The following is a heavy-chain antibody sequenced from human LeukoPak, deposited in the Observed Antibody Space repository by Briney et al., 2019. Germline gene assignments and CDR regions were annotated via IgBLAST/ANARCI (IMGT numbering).Heavy chain of an antibody. J-gene: IGHJ4*02. V-gene: IGHV3-23*01. Sequence: GGSLRLSCAASGFTFSSYAMSWVRQAPGKGLEWVSAISGSGSTIYYADSVKGRFTISRDNAKNSLYLQMNSLRAEDTAVYYCARDVAIAALHYFDYWGQGTLVTVSS. CDR1: GFTFSSYA. CDR3: ARDVAIAALHYFDY. CDR2: ISGSGSTI. D-gene: IGHD6-13*01.